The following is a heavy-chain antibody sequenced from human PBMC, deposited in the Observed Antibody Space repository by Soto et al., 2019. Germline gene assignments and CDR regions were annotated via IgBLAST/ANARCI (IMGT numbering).Heavy chain of an antibody. CDR3: ARQIDMVTKGMDV. Sequence: HGESLKISCKGSGYSFTSYWISWLRQMPGKGLEWMGRIDPSDSYTNYSPSFQGHVTISADKSISTAYLQWSSLKASDTAMYYCARQIDMVTKGMDVWGQGTTVTVSS. CDR2: IDPSDSYT. D-gene: IGHD5-18*01. CDR1: GYSFTSYW. J-gene: IGHJ6*02. V-gene: IGHV5-10-1*01.